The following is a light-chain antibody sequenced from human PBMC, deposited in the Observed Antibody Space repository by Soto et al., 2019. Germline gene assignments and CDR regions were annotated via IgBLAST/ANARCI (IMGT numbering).Light chain of an antibody. J-gene: IGKJ1*01. CDR3: QQYSSFST. CDR2: DAS. V-gene: IGKV1-5*01. CDR1: QSISMW. Sequence: DIQMTQSPSSLSASVGDSVTITCRASQSISMWLAWYQPKPGKAPKLLMYDASSLEGAVPSRFSGSGSGTEFTLTSSSLQPDDFATYHCQQYSSFSTFGQGTKVDIK.